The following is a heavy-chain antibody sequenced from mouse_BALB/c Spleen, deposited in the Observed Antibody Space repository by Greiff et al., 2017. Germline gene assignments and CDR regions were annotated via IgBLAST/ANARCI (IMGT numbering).Heavy chain of an antibody. CDR3: AREEGYGYYFDY. CDR1: SYTFTDYA. D-gene: IGHD2-2*01. Sequence: VQLQQSGPELVRPGVSVKISCKGSSYTFTDYAMHWVKQGHAKSLEWIGVISTYYGNTNYNQKFKGKATMTVDKSSSTAYMELARLTSEDSAVYYCAREEGYGYYFDYWGQGTTLTVSS. V-gene: IGHV1-67*01. CDR2: ISTYYGNT. J-gene: IGHJ2*01.